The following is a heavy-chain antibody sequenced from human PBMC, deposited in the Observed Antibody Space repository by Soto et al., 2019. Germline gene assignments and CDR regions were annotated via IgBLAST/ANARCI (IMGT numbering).Heavy chain of an antibody. D-gene: IGHD3-9*01. CDR2: IIPIFGTA. Sequence: GASVKVSCKASGGTFSSYAISWVRQAPGQGLEWMGGIIPIFGTANYAQKFQGRVTITADESTSTAYMELSSLRSEDTAVYYCAREGAEAGYVPLDYYYGMDVWGQGTTVTVSS. J-gene: IGHJ6*02. CDR1: GGTFSSYA. V-gene: IGHV1-69*13. CDR3: AREGAEAGYVPLDYYYGMDV.